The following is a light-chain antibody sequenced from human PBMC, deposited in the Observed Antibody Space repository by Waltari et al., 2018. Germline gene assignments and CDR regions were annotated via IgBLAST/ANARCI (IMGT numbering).Light chain of an antibody. V-gene: IGKV3-15*01. CDR3: QQYNDWPPLT. CDR1: QSVDSR. Sequence: EIVMTQSPGTLSVSPGERATLPCRASQSVDSRVAWYQQRPGQAPRLPIYGASTRATGVPARFSGSGSGTEFTLTISGLRPEDVAIYYCQQYNDWPPLTFGGGSKVEIK. J-gene: IGKJ4*01. CDR2: GAS.